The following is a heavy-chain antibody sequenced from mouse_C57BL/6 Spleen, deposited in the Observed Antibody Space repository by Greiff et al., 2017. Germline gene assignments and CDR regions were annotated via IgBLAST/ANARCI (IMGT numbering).Heavy chain of an antibody. CDR1: GFTFSDYG. J-gene: IGHJ1*03. V-gene: IGHV5-17*01. CDR3: ARNIYYNGSSYWYFDV. Sequence: EVKVVESGGGLVKPGGSLKLSCAASGFTFSDYGMHWVRQAPEKGLEWVAYISSGSSTIYYADTVKGRFTISRDNAKNTLFLQRPSLRSKATAMYYGARNIYYNGSSYWYFDVWGTGTTVTVSS. D-gene: IGHD1-1*01. CDR2: ISSGSSTI.